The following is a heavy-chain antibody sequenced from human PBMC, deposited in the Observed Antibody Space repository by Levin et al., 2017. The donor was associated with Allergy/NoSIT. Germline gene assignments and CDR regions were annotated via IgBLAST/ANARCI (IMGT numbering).Heavy chain of an antibody. CDR1: GFTFSSYA. CDR3: AKEGYFDWLLYPGNFDY. D-gene: IGHD3-9*01. V-gene: IGHV3-23*01. J-gene: IGHJ4*02. CDR2: ISGSGGST. Sequence: LSLTCAASGFTFSSYAMGWVRQAPGKGLEWVSAISGSGGSTYYADSVKGRFTISRDNSKNTLYLQMNSLRAEDTAVYYCAKEGYFDWLLYPGNFDYWGQGTLVTVSS.